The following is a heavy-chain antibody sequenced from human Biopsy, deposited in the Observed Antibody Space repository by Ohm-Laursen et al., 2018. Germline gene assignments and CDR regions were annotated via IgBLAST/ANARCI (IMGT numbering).Heavy chain of an antibody. CDR1: GVSINGGRYY. V-gene: IGHV4-31*02. Sequence: TLSLTCTVSGVSINGGRYYWNWIRPHPGKGLEWIGNLFYSANTYYNPSLKSRVTISVDTSKNQFSLKLSSVTAAGTAVYYCARLGSGDYFPTFFDFWGQGALVTVSS. J-gene: IGHJ4*02. D-gene: IGHD5-12*01. CDR3: ARLGSGDYFPTFFDF. CDR2: LFYSANT.